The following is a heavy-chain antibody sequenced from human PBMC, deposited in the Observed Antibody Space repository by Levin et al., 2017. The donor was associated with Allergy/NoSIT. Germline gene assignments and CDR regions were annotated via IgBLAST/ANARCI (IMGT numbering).Heavy chain of an antibody. CDR2: IYPGDSDT. CDR3: ARLGRYCSITSCTHIDY. D-gene: IGHD2-2*01. V-gene: IGHV5-51*07. J-gene: IGHJ4*02. CDR1: GYSFTNYW. Sequence: GESLKISCKGSGYSFTNYWIAWVHQMPGKGLEWMGIIYPGDSDTRYNPSFQGQVTISADKSISTAYLQWSSLKTSDTAMYYCARLGRYCSITSCTHIDYWGQGTLVTVSS.